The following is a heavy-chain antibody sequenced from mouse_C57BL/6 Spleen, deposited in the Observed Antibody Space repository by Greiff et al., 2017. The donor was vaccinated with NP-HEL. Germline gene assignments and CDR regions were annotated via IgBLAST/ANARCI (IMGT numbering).Heavy chain of an antibody. J-gene: IGHJ3*01. CDR2: IWSGGST. Sequence: VQLQQSGPGLVQPSQSLSITCTVSGFSLTSYGVHWVRQPPGKGLEWLGVIWSGGSTDYNAAFISRLSISKDNSKSQVFFKMNSLQADDTAIYYCATYYYGSSWFAYWGQGTLVTVSA. CDR1: GFSLTSYG. D-gene: IGHD1-1*01. CDR3: ATYYYGSSWFAY. V-gene: IGHV2-4*01.